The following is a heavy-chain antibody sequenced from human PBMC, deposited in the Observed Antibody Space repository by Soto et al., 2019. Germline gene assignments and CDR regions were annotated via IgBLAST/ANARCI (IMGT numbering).Heavy chain of an antibody. V-gene: IGHV4-59*01. J-gene: IGHJ5*02. CDR2: IYYSGST. CDR3: ARGYCGGDCRSKMNWFDP. CDR1: GGSISSYY. Sequence: PSETLSLTCTVSGGSISSYYWSWIRQPPGKGLEWIGYIYYSGSTNYNPSLKSRVTISVDTSKNQFSLKLSSVTAADTAVYYCARGYCGGDCRSKMNWFDPWGQGTLVTVSS. D-gene: IGHD2-21*02.